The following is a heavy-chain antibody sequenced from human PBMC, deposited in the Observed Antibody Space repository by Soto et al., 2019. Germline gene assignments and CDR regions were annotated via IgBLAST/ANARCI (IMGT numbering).Heavy chain of an antibody. CDR3: AKNYYGSGSYYNKGAFDI. D-gene: IGHD3-10*01. CDR1: GFTFSSYG. J-gene: IGHJ3*02. Sequence: QVQLVESGGGVVQPGRSLRLSCAASGFTFSSYGMHWVRQAPGKGLEWVAVISYDGSNKYYADSVKGRFTISRDNSKNTLYLQMNSLRAEDTAVYYCAKNYYGSGSYYNKGAFDIWGHGTMVTVSS. V-gene: IGHV3-30*18. CDR2: ISYDGSNK.